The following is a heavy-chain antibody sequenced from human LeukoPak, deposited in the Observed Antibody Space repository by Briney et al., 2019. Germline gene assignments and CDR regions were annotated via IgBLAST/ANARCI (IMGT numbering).Heavy chain of an antibody. CDR2: IYTTRHT. D-gene: IGHD7-27*01. J-gene: IGHJ4*02. CDR1: GGSIKAYL. V-gene: IGHV4-4*07. CDR3: ATDRLGDYFDY. Sequence: PSETLYLTCTVFGGSIKAYLWSWIRKPAGKGLEWIWRIYTTRHTNYNPSLKSRVTMSVDPPKYQFSLNLTSVTAADRAVYYCATDRLGDYFDYWGQGILVTVSS.